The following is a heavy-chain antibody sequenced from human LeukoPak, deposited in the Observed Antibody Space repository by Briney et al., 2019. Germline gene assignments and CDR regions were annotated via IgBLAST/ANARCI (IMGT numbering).Heavy chain of an antibody. CDR1: GGTFSSYA. Sequence: SVKVSCKASGGTFSSYAISWVRQAPGQGLEWMGRIIPILGIANYAQKFQGRVTIPADKSTSTAYMELSSLRSEDTAVYYCARDSLQANGDRLKPYYYYYMDVWGKGTTVTVSS. CDR3: ARDSLQANGDRLKPYYYYYMDV. J-gene: IGHJ6*03. D-gene: IGHD4-17*01. CDR2: IIPILGIA. V-gene: IGHV1-69*04.